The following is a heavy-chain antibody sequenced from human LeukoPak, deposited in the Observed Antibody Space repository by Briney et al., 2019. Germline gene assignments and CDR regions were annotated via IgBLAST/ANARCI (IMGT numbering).Heavy chain of an antibody. CDR1: GDSISTYY. J-gene: IGHJ5*02. CDR2: ISDSGST. V-gene: IGHV4-59*01. Sequence: PSETPSLTCTVSGDSISTYYWTWIRQPPGKGLEWIGYISDSGSTNYNPSLKSRVTISLDTSKNQFSLKLISLTAADTATYYCARVEYGDYGWFDPWGQGTLVTVSS. CDR3: ARVEYGDYGWFDP. D-gene: IGHD4-17*01.